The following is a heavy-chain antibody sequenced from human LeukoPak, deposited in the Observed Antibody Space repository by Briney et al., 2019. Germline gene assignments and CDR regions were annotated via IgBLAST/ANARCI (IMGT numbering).Heavy chain of an antibody. CDR2: INSDGSST. CDR3: ARDYYESLVVDY. J-gene: IGHJ4*02. CDR1: GFTFSSYW. Sequence: GGSLRLSCAASGFTFSSYWMHWVRQAPGKGLVWVSRINSDGSSTNYADSVKGRFTISRDNAKNTLYLQMNSLRAEDAAVYYCARDYYESLVVDYWGQGTLVTVSS. V-gene: IGHV3-74*01. D-gene: IGHD3-22*01.